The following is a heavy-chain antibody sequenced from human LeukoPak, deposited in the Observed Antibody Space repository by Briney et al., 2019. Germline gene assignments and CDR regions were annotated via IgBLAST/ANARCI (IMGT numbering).Heavy chain of an antibody. J-gene: IGHJ4*02. CDR2: ISYDGSNK. CDR1: GFTFSSYG. Sequence: GRSLRLSCAASGFTFSSYGMHWVRQAPGKGLEWVAVISYDGSNKYYADSVKSRFTISRDNSKNTLYLQMNSLRAEDTAVYYCAKGGLYCSGGSCPMDYWGQGTLVTVSS. D-gene: IGHD2-15*01. V-gene: IGHV3-30*18. CDR3: AKGGLYCSGGSCPMDY.